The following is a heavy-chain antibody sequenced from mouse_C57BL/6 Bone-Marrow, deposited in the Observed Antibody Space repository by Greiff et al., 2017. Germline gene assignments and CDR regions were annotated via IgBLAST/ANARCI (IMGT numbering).Heavy chain of an antibody. J-gene: IGHJ4*01. CDR1: GFNIKDDY. CDR2: IDPENGDT. Sequence: VQLKESGAELVRPGASVKLSCTASGFNIKDDYMHWVKQRPEQGLEWIGWIDPENGDTEYASKFQGKATITADTSSNTAYLQLSSLTSEDTAVYYCTTDLYSYGSSVYAMDYWGQGTSVTVSS. V-gene: IGHV14-4*01. CDR3: TTDLYSYGSSVYAMDY. D-gene: IGHD1-1*01.